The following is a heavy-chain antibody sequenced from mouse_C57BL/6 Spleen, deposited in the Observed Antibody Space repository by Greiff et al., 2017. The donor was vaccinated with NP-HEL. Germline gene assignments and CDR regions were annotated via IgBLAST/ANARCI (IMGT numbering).Heavy chain of an antibody. CDR1: GYSITSGYY. CDR3: AMGLWFAY. Sequence: EVKLMESGPGLVKPSQSLSLTCSVTGYSITSGYYWNWIRQFPGNKLEWMGYISYDGSNNYNPSLKNRISITRDTSKNQFFLKLNSVTTEDTATYYCAMGLWFAYWGQGTLVTVSA. CDR2: ISYDGSN. V-gene: IGHV3-6*01. J-gene: IGHJ3*01. D-gene: IGHD3-1*01.